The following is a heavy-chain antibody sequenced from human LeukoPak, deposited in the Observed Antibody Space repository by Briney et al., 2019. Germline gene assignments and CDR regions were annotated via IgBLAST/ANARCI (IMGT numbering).Heavy chain of an antibody. D-gene: IGHD5-24*01. CDR1: GFTFSSYS. CDR2: ISSSNNYI. J-gene: IGHJ4*02. Sequence: GGSLRLSCAASGFTFSSYSMNWVRQAPGKGLEWVSSISSSNNYIYYADSVKGRFTISRDNAKNSLYLQMNSLSAEDTAVYYCAREINHGFFDYWGQGTLVTVSS. V-gene: IGHV3-21*01. CDR3: AREINHGFFDY.